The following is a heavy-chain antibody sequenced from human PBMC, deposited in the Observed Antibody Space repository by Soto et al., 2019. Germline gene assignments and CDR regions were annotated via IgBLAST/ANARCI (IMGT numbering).Heavy chain of an antibody. Sequence: SETLSLTCSVSGASISGGGYYWSWIRQHPEKGLEWIGYIYTTGATYYNPSLKSRVIISLERSQNQFSLNLRSMTAADTAVYYCARAADSFPYYRLDVWGQGTTVTVSS. D-gene: IGHD2-15*01. CDR2: IYTTGAT. V-gene: IGHV4-31*03. J-gene: IGHJ6*02. CDR1: GASISGGGYY. CDR3: ARAADSFPYYRLDV.